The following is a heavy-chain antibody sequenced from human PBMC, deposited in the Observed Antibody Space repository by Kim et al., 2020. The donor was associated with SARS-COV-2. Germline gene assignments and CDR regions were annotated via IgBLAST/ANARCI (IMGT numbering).Heavy chain of an antibody. CDR2: INYGGTT. D-gene: IGHD2-8*02. Sequence: SETLSLTCAVYGESFSGYYWSWIRQSPGMGLQWIGEINYGGTTDYNPSVKSRTTISVDTSKNQFSLKMTSMTTADTAVYYCARGRSALSYWLCAVGGFDFWGQGALVTVSS. J-gene: IGHJ4*02. CDR1: GESFSGYY. V-gene: IGHV4-34*01. CDR3: ARGRSALSYWLCAVGGFDF.